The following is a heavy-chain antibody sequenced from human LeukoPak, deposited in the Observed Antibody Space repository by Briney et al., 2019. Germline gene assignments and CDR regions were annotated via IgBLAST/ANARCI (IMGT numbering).Heavy chain of an antibody. Sequence: SETLSLTCTVSGGSISSYYWSWIRQPAGKGLEWIGRIYTSGSTNYNPSLKSRVTMSVDTSKNQFSLKLSSVTAADTAEYYCARDILTGYYSVGAFDIWGQGTMVTVSS. CDR2: IYTSGST. CDR1: GGSISSYY. D-gene: IGHD3-9*01. V-gene: IGHV4-4*07. CDR3: ARDILTGYYSVGAFDI. J-gene: IGHJ3*02.